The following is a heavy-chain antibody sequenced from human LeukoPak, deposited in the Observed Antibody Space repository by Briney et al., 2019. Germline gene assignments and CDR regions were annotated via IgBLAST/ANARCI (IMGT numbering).Heavy chain of an antibody. CDR2: INSDGSTT. Sequence: GGSLRLSCAAYGFTFSSYLMHWVRQAPGKGLVWVSRINSDGSTTSYADSVKGRFTISRDNAKNTLYLQMNSLRAEDTAVYYCAREGGGSDPQYYFDYWGQGTLVTVSS. CDR3: AREGGGSDPQYYFDY. CDR1: GFTFSSYL. V-gene: IGHV3-74*01. J-gene: IGHJ4*02. D-gene: IGHD5-12*01.